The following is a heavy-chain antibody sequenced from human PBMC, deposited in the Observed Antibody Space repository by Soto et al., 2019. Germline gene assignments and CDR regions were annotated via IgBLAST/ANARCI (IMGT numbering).Heavy chain of an antibody. CDR2: IYPGDSDT. D-gene: IGHD6-13*01. CDR1: GYSFTSYW. V-gene: IGHV5-51*01. J-gene: IGHJ6*02. CDR3: ARHSRDIPSIAEAGMAIYGMDV. Sequence: GESLKISCKGSGYSFTSYWIGWVRQMPGKGLEWMGIIYPGDSDTRYSPSLQGQVTISADKSISTAYLQWSSLKASDTDMYYCARHSRDIPSIAEAGMAIYGMDVWGQGTTVTVYS.